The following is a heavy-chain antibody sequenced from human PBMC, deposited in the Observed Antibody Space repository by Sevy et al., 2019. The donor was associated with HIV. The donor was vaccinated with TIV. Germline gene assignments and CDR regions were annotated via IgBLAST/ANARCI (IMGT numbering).Heavy chain of an antibody. CDR3: ARGPPDGSYDYFDS. CDR1: GFTFNNFN. J-gene: IGHJ4*02. D-gene: IGHD1-26*01. Sequence: GGSLRLSCAASGFTFNNFNMNWVRQAPGKGLQWVSSISGSSNYIYYAESLKGRFIISRDNVKDTVFLQMNSLSADDTAVYYCARGPPDGSYDYFDSWGEGTLVTVSS. V-gene: IGHV3-21*06. CDR2: ISGSSNYI.